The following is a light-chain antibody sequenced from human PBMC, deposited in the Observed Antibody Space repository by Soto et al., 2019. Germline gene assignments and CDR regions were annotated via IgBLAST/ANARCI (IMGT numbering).Light chain of an antibody. CDR3: TVWDDSLRGRL. Sequence: QPVLTQPPSASGTPGQRVTISCSGSSSNIESNFVYWYQQFPGTAPRLLIYRNNQRPSGVPDRFSGSKSGTSASLAISALRSEDEAYYYCTVWDDSLRGRLLGGGTKLTVL. V-gene: IGLV1-47*01. CDR2: RNN. J-gene: IGLJ2*01. CDR1: SSNIESNF.